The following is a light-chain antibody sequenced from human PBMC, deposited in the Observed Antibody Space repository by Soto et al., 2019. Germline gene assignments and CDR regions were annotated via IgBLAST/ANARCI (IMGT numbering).Light chain of an antibody. CDR3: AAWDDSLNGRV. CDR1: YSNLKTNT. Sequence: QSVLTQPPSASGTPGQRVSISCSGSYSNLKTNTVNWYQHLPGTAPKLLIFSNNQRPSGVPDRFSGSKSGTSDSLAITGLQSEDEADYYCAAWDDSLNGRVFGGGTKLTVL. V-gene: IGLV1-44*01. CDR2: SNN. J-gene: IGLJ2*01.